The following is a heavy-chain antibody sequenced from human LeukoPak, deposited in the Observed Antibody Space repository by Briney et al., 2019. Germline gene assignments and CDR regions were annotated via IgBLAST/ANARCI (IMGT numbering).Heavy chain of an antibody. V-gene: IGHV3-74*01. CDR2: INSDGSST. CDR3: ARDPGGGYDILTGYYPYYFDY. D-gene: IGHD3-9*01. J-gene: IGHJ4*02. CDR1: GFTFSSYW. Sequence: GGSLRLSCAASGFTFSSYWMHWVRQAPGKGLVWVSRINSDGSSTNYADSVKGRFTISRDNAKNTLYLQMNSLRPEDTAVYYCARDPGGGYDILTGYYPYYFDYWGQGTLVTVSS.